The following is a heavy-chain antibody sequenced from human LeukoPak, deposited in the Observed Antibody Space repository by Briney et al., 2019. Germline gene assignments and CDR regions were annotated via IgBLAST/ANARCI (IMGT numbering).Heavy chain of an antibody. J-gene: IGHJ4*02. CDR2: INEDGSEK. CDR1: RFSFSNFW. V-gene: IGHV3-7*01. D-gene: IGHD1-1*01. CDR3: VRDRSTTTWTRFDS. Sequence: GGSLRLSCVASRFSFSNFWMIWVRQAPGKGLEWVANINEDGSEKNYVDSVKGRFTISRDNAKNSLYLQMNSLRAEDTAVYYCVRDRSTTTWTRFDSRGQGTLVTVSS.